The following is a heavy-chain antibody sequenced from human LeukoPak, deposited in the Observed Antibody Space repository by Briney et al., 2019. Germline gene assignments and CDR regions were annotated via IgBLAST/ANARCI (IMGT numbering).Heavy chain of an antibody. Sequence: PSETLSLTCTVSGGSISSYYWSWIRQPPGKGLEWIGYIYYSGSTNYSPSLKSRVTISVDTSKNQFSLKLSSVTAADTAVYYCARDLGATGWFDPWGQGTLVTVSS. CDR3: ARDLGATGWFDP. J-gene: IGHJ5*02. CDR2: IYYSGST. V-gene: IGHV4-59*01. D-gene: IGHD1-26*01. CDR1: GGSISSYY.